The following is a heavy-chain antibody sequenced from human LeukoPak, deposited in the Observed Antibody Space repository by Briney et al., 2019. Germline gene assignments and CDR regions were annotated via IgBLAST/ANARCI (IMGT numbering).Heavy chain of an antibody. V-gene: IGHV3-21*01. CDR2: ISSSSSYI. J-gene: IGHJ4*02. Sequence: GGSLRLSCAASGFTFSNYAMSWVRQAPGKGLEWVSSISSSSSYIYYADSVKGRFTISRDNAKNSLHLQMNSLRAEDTAVYYCARDLGATESFDYWGQGTLVTVSS. D-gene: IGHD1-26*01. CDR3: ARDLGATESFDY. CDR1: GFTFSNYA.